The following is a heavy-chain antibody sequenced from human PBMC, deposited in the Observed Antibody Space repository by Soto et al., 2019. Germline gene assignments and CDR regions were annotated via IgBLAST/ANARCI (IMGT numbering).Heavy chain of an antibody. V-gene: IGHV1-69*13. CDR1: GGTFSSYA. J-gene: IGHJ6*02. Sequence: SVKVSCKASGGTFSSYAISWVRQAPGQGLEWMGGIIPIFGTANYAQKFQGRVTITADESTSTAYMELSSLRSEDTAVYYCARKEAYCGGDCYIYGMYVWGQGSSVTVSS. CDR3: ARKEAYCGGDCYIYGMYV. D-gene: IGHD2-21*02. CDR2: IIPIFGTA.